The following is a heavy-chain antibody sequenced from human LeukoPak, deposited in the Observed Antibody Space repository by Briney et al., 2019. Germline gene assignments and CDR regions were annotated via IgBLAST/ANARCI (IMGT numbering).Heavy chain of an antibody. J-gene: IGHJ4*02. V-gene: IGHV1-46*01. Sequence: GSSVKVSCKASGYTFTGYYMHWVPQAPGQGLEWMGIINPSGGSTSYAQKFQGRVTITRDMSTSTVYMELSSLRSEDTAVYYCARLKYYYDSSGDYWGQGTLVTVSS. CDR1: GYTFTGYY. CDR2: INPSGGST. CDR3: ARLKYYYDSSGDY. D-gene: IGHD3-22*01.